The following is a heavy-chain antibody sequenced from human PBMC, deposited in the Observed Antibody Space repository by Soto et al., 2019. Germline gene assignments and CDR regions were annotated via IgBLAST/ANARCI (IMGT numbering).Heavy chain of an antibody. CDR3: ARVDWSGQPQVGWFDP. D-gene: IGHD3-3*01. Sequence: EVQLVQSGAEVKKPGESLKISCKGSGYSFTSYWIGWVRQMPGKGLEWMGIIYPGDSDTRYSPSFQGQVTISADKSISTAYLQWSSLKASDTAMYYCARVDWSGQPQVGWFDPWGQGTLVTVSS. CDR2: IYPGDSDT. CDR1: GYSFTSYW. V-gene: IGHV5-51*03. J-gene: IGHJ5*02.